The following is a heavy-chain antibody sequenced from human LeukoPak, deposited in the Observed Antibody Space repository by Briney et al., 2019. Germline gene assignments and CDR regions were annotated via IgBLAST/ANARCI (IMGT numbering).Heavy chain of an antibody. D-gene: IGHD3-10*01. Sequence: SETLSLTCAAYGGSFSGYYWSWIRQPPGKGLEWIGEINHSGSTNYNPSLKSRVTISVDTSKNQFSLKLSSVTAADTAVYYCARGITMVRGVIINYYYYGMDVWGQGTTVTVSS. V-gene: IGHV4-34*01. CDR3: ARGITMVRGVIINYYYYGMDV. CDR1: GGSFSGYY. CDR2: INHSGST. J-gene: IGHJ6*02.